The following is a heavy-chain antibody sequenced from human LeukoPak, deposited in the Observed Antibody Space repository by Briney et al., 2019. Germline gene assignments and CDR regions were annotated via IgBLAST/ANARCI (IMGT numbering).Heavy chain of an antibody. D-gene: IGHD3-22*01. Sequence: GGSLRLSCAASGFTFSNAWMSWVRQAPGKGLEWVGRIKSKTDGGTTDYAAPVKGRFTISRDDSKNTLYLQMNSLKTKDTAVYYCAKDPGNYYDSSGIRGYWGQGTLVTVSS. CDR3: AKDPGNYYDSSGIRGY. CDR1: GFTFSNAW. J-gene: IGHJ4*02. CDR2: IKSKTDGGTT. V-gene: IGHV3-15*01.